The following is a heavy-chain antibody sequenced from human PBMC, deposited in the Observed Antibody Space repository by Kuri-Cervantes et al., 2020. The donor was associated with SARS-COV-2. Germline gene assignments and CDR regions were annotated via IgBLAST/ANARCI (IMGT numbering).Heavy chain of an antibody. V-gene: IGHV4-30-2*01. CDR1: GGSISSGGYS. CDR2: IYHSGLT. Sequence: LRLSCAASGGSISSGGYSWVWMRQPPGKGLESIVYIYHSGLTYYNPSLKSRMTMSVDKSKNQVSLRLNSVTAADTALYYCASASRATVTDYIYYMDVWGRGTTVTVSS. CDR3: ASASRATVTDYIYYMDV. D-gene: IGHD4-17*01. J-gene: IGHJ6*03.